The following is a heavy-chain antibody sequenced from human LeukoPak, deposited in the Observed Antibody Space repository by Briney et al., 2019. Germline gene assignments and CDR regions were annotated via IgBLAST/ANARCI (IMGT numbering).Heavy chain of an antibody. CDR1: GLTFSRYA. V-gene: IGHV3-23*01. D-gene: IGHD5-18*01. CDR2: ISESGSGP. J-gene: IGHJ4*02. Sequence: GGALRLSCAVSGLTFSRYAMSWVRQAPGKGLEWGSAISESGSGPYYADSVKGRFTISRDNSKHTLSLQMKSLRAEHTAVYYCAKDIAQGYTFGYIEQDYWGQGTLVTVSS. CDR3: AKDIAQGYTFGYIEQDY.